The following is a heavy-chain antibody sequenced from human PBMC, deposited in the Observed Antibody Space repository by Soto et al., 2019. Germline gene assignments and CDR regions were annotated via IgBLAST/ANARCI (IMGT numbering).Heavy chain of an antibody. V-gene: IGHV5-51*01. CDR3: ARNKGYCSSISCYGMDV. J-gene: IGHJ6*02. CDR1: GYSFSSYW. CDR2: IYPGDSDT. D-gene: IGHD2-2*01. Sequence: PGESRKISCKGSGYSFSSYWIVWVRQMPGKGLEWMGTIYPGDSDTRYSPSFQGQVTISADKSISTAYLQWNSLKASDTAMYFCARNKGYCSSISCYGMDVWGQGAAVTVSS.